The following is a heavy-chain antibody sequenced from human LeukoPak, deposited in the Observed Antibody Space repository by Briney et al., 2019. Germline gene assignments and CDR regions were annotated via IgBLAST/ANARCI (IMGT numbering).Heavy chain of an antibody. CDR2: IYWDDDK. CDR1: GFSLSTSGVG. Sequence: SGPTLVKPTQTLTLTCTFSGFSLSTSGVGVGWIRQPPGKALEWLALIYWDDDKRYSPSLKSRLTITKDTSKNQVVLTMTNMDPVDTATYYCAHRGRPTAMVYYFDYWGQGTLVTVSS. J-gene: IGHJ4*02. CDR3: AHRGRPTAMVYYFDY. D-gene: IGHD5-18*01. V-gene: IGHV2-5*02.